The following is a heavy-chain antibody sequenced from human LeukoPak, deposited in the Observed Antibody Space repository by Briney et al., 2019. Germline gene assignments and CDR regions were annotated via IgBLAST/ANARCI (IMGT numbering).Heavy chain of an antibody. CDR1: GGSFSGYY. D-gene: IGHD3-3*01. J-gene: IGHJ5*02. V-gene: IGHV4-34*01. CDR3: ARGRRYYDFWRTNWFDP. Sequence: SETLSLTCAVYGGSFSGYYWSWIRQPPGKGLEWIGEINHSGSTNYNPSLKSRVTISVDTSKNQFSLKLSSVTAADTAVYYCARGRRYYDFWRTNWFDPWGQGTLVTVSS. CDR2: INHSGST.